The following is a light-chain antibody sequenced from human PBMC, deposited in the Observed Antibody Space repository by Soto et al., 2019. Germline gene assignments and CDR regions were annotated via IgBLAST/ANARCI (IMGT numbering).Light chain of an antibody. CDR2: DAS. J-gene: IGKJ2*01. V-gene: IGKV1-33*01. Sequence: DIQMTQSPSSLSASVGDRVTITCQASQDISDYLNWYQQKPGKAPKLLIYDASNLETGVPLRFSGSGSGTDXXXXXXXXQPEDIATYYCQQYDNVPYTFGQGTKVEIK. CDR1: QDISDY. CDR3: QQYDNVPYT.